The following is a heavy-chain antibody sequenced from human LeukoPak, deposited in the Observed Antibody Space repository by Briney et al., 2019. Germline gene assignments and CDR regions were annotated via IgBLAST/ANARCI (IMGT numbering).Heavy chain of an antibody. V-gene: IGHV4-61*02. CDR2: IYTSGST. CDR3: ARESPLGHYFDY. J-gene: IGHJ4*02. Sequence: SETLSLTCTVSGGSISSGSYYWSWIRQPAGKGLEWIGRIYTSGSTNYNPSLKSRVTISVDTSKNQFSLQLSSVTAADTAVYYCARESPLGHYFDYWGQGTLVTVSS. D-gene: IGHD3-16*01. CDR1: GGSISSGSYY.